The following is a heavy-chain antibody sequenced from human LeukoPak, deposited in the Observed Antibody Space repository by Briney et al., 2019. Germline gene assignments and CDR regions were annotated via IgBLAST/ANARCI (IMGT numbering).Heavy chain of an antibody. Sequence: GASVKVSCKASGYTFTSYDINWVRQATGQGLEWMGWMNPNSGNTGYAQKFQGRVTMTRNTSISTAYMELSSLRSEDTAVYYCARAISSCWHRYYYYMDVWRKGTTVTVS. J-gene: IGHJ6*03. CDR3: ARAISSCWHRYYYYMDV. D-gene: IGHD6-13*01. V-gene: IGHV1-8*01. CDR2: MNPNSGNT. CDR1: GYTFTSYD.